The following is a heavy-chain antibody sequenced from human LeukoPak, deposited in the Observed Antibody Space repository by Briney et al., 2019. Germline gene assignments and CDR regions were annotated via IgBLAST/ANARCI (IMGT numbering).Heavy chain of an antibody. CDR2: IYSSGST. Sequence: SETLPLTCTVSGGSIISYYWSWIRQPPGKGPEWIGRIYSSGSTNYNPSLKSRVTMSIDTSKNQFSLKLTSVTAADTAVYYCARVGDDFYASGGFDYWGQGTLVTVSS. V-gene: IGHV4-4*07. D-gene: IGHD3-10*01. CDR3: ARVGDDFYASGGFDY. J-gene: IGHJ4*02. CDR1: GGSIISYY.